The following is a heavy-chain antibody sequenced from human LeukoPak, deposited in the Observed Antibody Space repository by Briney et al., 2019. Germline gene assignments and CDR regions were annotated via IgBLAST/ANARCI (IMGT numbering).Heavy chain of an antibody. J-gene: IGHJ4*02. Sequence: SETLSLTCTVSGGAISSYYWSWIRQPPGKGLEWIGYISYSGNTNYNPSLKSRVTISVDTSKNQFSLKLSSVTAADTAVYYCARQGGYIAPLAIWGQGTLVTVSA. CDR2: ISYSGNT. CDR3: ARQGGYIAPLAI. CDR1: GGAISSYY. D-gene: IGHD6-13*01. V-gene: IGHV4-59*08.